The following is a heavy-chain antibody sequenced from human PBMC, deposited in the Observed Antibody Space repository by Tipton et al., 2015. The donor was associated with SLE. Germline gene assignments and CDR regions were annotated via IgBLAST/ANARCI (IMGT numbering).Heavy chain of an antibody. D-gene: IGHD4-17*01. Sequence: SLRLSCAASGFTFSSYAMHWVRQAPGKGLEWVAVISYDGSNKYYADSVKGRFTISRENAKNSLYLQMNSLRAGDTAVYYCARGNGDYVAFDIWGQGTMVTVSS. CDR1: GFTFSSYA. V-gene: IGHV3-30*14. CDR2: ISYDGSNK. J-gene: IGHJ3*02. CDR3: ARGNGDYVAFDI.